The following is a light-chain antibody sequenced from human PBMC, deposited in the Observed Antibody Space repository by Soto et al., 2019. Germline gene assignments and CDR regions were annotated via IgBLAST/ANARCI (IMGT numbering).Light chain of an antibody. CDR2: EVN. CDR1: SSDVGSFNL. Sequence: QSVLTQPASVSGSPGQSITFSCTGSSSDVGSFNLVSWYQQYLGKAPKLILYEVNKRPSGVSNRFSGSKSGNTASLTISGLQAEDEADYYCCSYAGSRWVFGGGTKLTVL. V-gene: IGLV2-23*02. CDR3: CSYAGSRWV. J-gene: IGLJ3*02.